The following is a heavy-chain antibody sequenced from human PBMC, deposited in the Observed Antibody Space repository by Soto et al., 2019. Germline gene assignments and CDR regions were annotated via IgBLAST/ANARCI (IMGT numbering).Heavy chain of an antibody. J-gene: IGHJ3*02. CDR1: GFTFDDYA. V-gene: IGHV3-9*01. CDR2: ISWNSGSI. Sequence: PGGSLRLSCAASGFTFDDYAMHWVRQAPGKGLEWVSGISWNSGSIGYADSVKGRFTISRDNAKNSLYLQMNSLRAEDTALYYCAKDGLEFYYDPKPVAFDIWGQGTMVTVSS. D-gene: IGHD3-22*01. CDR3: AKDGLEFYYDPKPVAFDI.